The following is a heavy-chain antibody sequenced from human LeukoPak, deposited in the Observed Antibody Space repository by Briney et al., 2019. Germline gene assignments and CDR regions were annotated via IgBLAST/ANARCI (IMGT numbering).Heavy chain of an antibody. V-gene: IGHV3-20*04. CDR2: INWNGGRT. CDR3: AIPRSRFLEWLSF. J-gene: IGHJ4*02. Sequence: GSLRLSCAASGFTFDDYGMSWVRQVPGKGLEWVSGINWNGGRTGHADSVKGRFTISRDNSKNTLYLQMNSLRAEDTAVYYCAIPRSRFLEWLSFWGQGTLVPVSS. D-gene: IGHD3-3*01. CDR1: GFTFDDYG.